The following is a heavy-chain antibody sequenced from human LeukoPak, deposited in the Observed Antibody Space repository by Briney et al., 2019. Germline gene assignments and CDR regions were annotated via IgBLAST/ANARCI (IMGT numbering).Heavy chain of an antibody. Sequence: GGSLRLSCAASGFIFSSNSMNWVRQAPGKGLEWVSCISTGGSYIYYADSVKGRFTFSRDNAKNSLYLQMNSLRAEDTAVYYCARAFSSGWFDYWGQGTLVTVSS. CDR3: ARAFSSGWFDY. CDR1: GFIFSSNS. CDR2: ISTGGSYI. D-gene: IGHD6-19*01. V-gene: IGHV3-21*01. J-gene: IGHJ4*02.